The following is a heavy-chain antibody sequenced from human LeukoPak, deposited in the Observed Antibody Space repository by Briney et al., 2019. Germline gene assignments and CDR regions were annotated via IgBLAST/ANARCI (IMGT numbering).Heavy chain of an antibody. CDR1: GYTFTRYY. CDR3: ARGSRCGYCQGVPGRGRDGYNSAY. Sequence: ASVKVSCKASGYTFTRYYMHWVRQAPGQGLEWMGIINPSGGSTSYAQKFQGRVTMTRDMSTSTVYMELSSLRSEDTAVYYCARGSRCGYCQGVPGRGRDGYNSAYWGQGTLVTVSS. D-gene: IGHD5-24*01. J-gene: IGHJ4*02. V-gene: IGHV1-46*01. CDR2: INPSGGST.